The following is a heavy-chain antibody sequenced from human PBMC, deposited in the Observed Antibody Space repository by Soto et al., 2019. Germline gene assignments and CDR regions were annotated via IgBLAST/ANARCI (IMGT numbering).Heavy chain of an antibody. D-gene: IGHD3-22*01. CDR3: ARVYDSSGYYFHYFDY. CDR2: INPNSGGT. CDR1: GYTFTGYY. Sequence: GASVKVSCKASGYTFTGYYMHWVRQAPGQGLEWMGWINPNSGGTNYAQKFQGRVTMTRDTSISTAYMELSRLRSDDTAVYYCARVYDSSGYYFHYFDYWGQGTLVTVSS. J-gene: IGHJ4*02. V-gene: IGHV1-2*02.